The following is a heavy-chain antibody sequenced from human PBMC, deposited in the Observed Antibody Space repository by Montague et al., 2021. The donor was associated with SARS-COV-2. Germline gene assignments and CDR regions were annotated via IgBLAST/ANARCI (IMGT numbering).Heavy chain of an antibody. J-gene: IGHJ4*02. Sequence: TLSLTCTVSGASISTGAYYWSWIRQHPEKGLEWIGYMYYSGTXXYXXXXKSRVTISLDTSNNHSSLKLSSVTAADTSVYYCATASGSGSLGFHYWGQGTLVLVSS. D-gene: IGHD3-10*01. CDR3: ATASGSGSLGFHY. CDR1: GASISTGAYY. V-gene: IGHV4-31*03. CDR2: MYYSGTX.